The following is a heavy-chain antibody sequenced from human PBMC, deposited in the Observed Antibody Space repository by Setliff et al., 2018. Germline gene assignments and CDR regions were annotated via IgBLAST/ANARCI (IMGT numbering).Heavy chain of an antibody. V-gene: IGHV4-39*07. CDR2: ISYSGST. J-gene: IGHJ4*01. CDR1: GGSISSTTYS. CDR3: ARDFELLENYDIRGVFFDY. Sequence: TSETLSLTCTVSGGSISSTTYSWGWIRQAPGKGLEWIGSISYSGSTYYNPSLESRVTISVDRSKNQFSLRLRPVTAADTAVYFWARDFELLENYDIRGVFFDYWGQGTLVTVSS. D-gene: IGHD3-9*01.